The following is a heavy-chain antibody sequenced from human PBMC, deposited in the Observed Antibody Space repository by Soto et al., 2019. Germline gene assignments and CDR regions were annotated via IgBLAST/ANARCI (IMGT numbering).Heavy chain of an antibody. Sequence: EVQLLQSGGELVQPGESLRLSCAASGFIFNKYAMTWVRQAPGKGLEWVSAISGDGDTTYYADSVKGRFTISRDNSKNTLFLQMNSLRDADTALYYCASPKVTSSWSSDYWGQGTLVTVSS. D-gene: IGHD6-13*01. CDR2: ISGDGDTT. J-gene: IGHJ4*02. CDR3: ASPKVTSSWSSDY. V-gene: IGHV3-23*01. CDR1: GFIFNKYA.